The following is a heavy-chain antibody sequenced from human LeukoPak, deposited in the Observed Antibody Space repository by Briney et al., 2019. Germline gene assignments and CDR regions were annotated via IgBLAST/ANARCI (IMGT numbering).Heavy chain of an antibody. CDR1: GFTLSSYA. J-gene: IGHJ4*02. V-gene: IGHV3-23*01. D-gene: IGHD7-27*01. Sequence: PGGSLRLSCAASGFTLSSYAMSWVRQAPGKGLEWVSAISDSGNTYHADSVKGRFTISRDSSKNTLYLQMNGLGAEDTAIYYCVQDWAWGAFGYWGQGTLVTVSS. CDR2: ISDSGNT. CDR3: VQDWAWGAFGY.